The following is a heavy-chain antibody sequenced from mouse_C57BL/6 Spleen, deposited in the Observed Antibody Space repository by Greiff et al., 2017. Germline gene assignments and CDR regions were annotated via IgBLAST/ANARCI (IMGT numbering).Heavy chain of an antibody. CDR1: GYTFTDYY. J-gene: IGHJ3*01. CDR2: INPNNGGT. V-gene: IGHV1-26*01. CDR3: ARDSPFAY. Sequence: EVQLQQSGPELVKPGASVKISCKASGYTFTDYYMNWVKQSHGKSLEWIGDINPNNGGTSYNQKFKGKATLTVDKSSSTAYMELRSLTSEDSAVYYCARDSPFAYWGQGTVVTVSA.